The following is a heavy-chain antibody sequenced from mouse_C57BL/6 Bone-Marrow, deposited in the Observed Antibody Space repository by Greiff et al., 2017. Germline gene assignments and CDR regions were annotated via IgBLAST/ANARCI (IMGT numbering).Heavy chain of an antibody. CDR2: IHPSDSYT. V-gene: IGHV1-69*01. Sequence: QVQLQQPGAELVMPGASVKLSCKASGYTFTSYWMHWVKQRPGQGLEWIGEIHPSDSYTNYNQKFKGKSTLTVDKSSSTAYLQLSSLTSEDSEVYYSEANGYYGFAYWGQGTLVTVSA. CDR3: EANGYYGFAY. CDR1: GYTFTSYW. D-gene: IGHD2-3*01. J-gene: IGHJ3*01.